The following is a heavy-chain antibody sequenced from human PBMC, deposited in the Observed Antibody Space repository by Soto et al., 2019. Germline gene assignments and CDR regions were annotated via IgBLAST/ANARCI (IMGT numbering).Heavy chain of an antibody. CDR1: GYSFINYW. CDR2: IYPGDSDT. CDR3: ARGAKGDSHFNDLDV. D-gene: IGHD4-4*01. V-gene: IGHV5-51*01. Sequence: PGESLKISCKGSGYSFINYWIGWVRQMPGKGLELMGIIYPGDSDTRYSPSFEGQVTISLDKSISTAYLQWSSLKASDTAIYYCARGAKGDSHFNDLDVWGQGTTVTV. J-gene: IGHJ6*02.